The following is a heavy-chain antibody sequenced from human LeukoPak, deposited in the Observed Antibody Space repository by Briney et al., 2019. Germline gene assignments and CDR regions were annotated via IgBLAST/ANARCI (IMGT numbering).Heavy chain of an antibody. J-gene: IGHJ4*02. CDR3: TRVNSGSSYLFDY. D-gene: IGHD1-26*01. CDR1: GFNFGDYA. CDR2: IRSKAYGGTT. V-gene: IGHV3-49*04. Sequence: PGGSLRLSCTASGFNFGDYAMSWVRQVPGKGLEWVGFIRSKAYGGTTEYAASVKGRFTISRDDSKSIAYLQMNSLKTEGTAVYYCTRVNSGSSYLFDYWGQGTLVTVSS.